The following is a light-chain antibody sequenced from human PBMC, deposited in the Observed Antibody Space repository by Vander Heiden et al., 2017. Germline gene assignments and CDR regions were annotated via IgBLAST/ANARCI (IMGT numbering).Light chain of an antibody. V-gene: IGKV1-9*01. CDR1: QGISSY. CDR2: AAS. CDR3: QQLNSDPLT. Sequence: DIQLTQSPSFLSASVGDRVTITCRASQGISSYLAWYQQKPGKAPKLLIYAASTLQSGVPSRFSGSGSGTEFTRTISSLQPEDFATYYCQQLNSDPLTFGGGTKVEIK. J-gene: IGKJ4*01.